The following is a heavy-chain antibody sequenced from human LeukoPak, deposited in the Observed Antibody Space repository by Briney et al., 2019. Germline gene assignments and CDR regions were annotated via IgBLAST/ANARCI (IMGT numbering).Heavy chain of an antibody. J-gene: IGHJ4*02. CDR1: GYSISSGYY. Sequence: PSETLSLTCTVSGYSISSGYYWGWIRQPPGKGLEWIGSIYHSGSTYYNPSLKSRVTISVDTSKNQFSLKLSSVTAADTAVYYCARGESYWDFDYWGQGTLVTVSS. CDR2: IYHSGST. CDR3: ARGESYWDFDY. D-gene: IGHD1-26*01. V-gene: IGHV4-38-2*02.